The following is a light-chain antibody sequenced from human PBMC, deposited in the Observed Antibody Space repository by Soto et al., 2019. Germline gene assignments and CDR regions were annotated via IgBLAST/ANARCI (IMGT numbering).Light chain of an antibody. Sequence: ENVLTQSPGTLSLSPGEGATLSCRASQSVKNNYLAWYQLKPGQAPRLLIYGASIRATGIADRFSGSGSGTDFTLTINRLEPEDFAVYHCQQYGSAPKTFGQGTKLEI. V-gene: IGKV3-20*01. CDR1: QSVKNNY. CDR3: QQYGSAPKT. CDR2: GAS. J-gene: IGKJ2*01.